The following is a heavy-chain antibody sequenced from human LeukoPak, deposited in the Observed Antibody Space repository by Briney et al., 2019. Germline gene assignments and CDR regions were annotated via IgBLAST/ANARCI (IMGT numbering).Heavy chain of an antibody. CDR2: ISGSGGST. V-gene: IGHV3-23*01. CDR3: ANLGDADYGEDNY. D-gene: IGHD4-17*01. J-gene: IGHJ4*02. CDR1: GFTFSSYG. Sequence: GGSLRLSCAASGFTFSSYGMSWVRQAPGKGLEWVSAISGSGGSTYYADSVKGRFTISRDNSKNTLYLQMNSLRAEDTAVYYCANLGDADYGEDNYWGQGTLVTVSS.